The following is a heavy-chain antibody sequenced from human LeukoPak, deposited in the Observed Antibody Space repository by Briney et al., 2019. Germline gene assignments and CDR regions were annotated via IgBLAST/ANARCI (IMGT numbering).Heavy chain of an antibody. J-gene: IGHJ4*02. CDR3: AREYSSFEY. V-gene: IGHV4-59*01. CDR2: IKYSGYT. CDR1: GGSISTYY. D-gene: IGHD6-13*01. Sequence: SETLSLTCTVSGGSISTYYWSWIRQPPGMGLEWVGYIKYSGYTEYNPSLKSRATISVDTSKNQFSLKLRSVTAADTAVYYCAREYSSFEYWGQGILVTVSS.